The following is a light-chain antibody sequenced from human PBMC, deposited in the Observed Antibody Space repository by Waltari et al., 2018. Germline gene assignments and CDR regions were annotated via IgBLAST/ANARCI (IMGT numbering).Light chain of an antibody. V-gene: IGLV1-44*01. CDR1: SSNLGNNV. J-gene: IGLJ3*02. CDR3: ASWDDSLNGHWV. Sequence: QSVLTQPPSASGTPGQRVTISCSGTSSNLGNNVVNWYQQVPGTAPKLRIYRNVLRPSGVPYRFSASKSGTSASLAISGLQSEDEAEYYCASWDDSLNGHWVFGGGTKVTVL. CDR2: RNV.